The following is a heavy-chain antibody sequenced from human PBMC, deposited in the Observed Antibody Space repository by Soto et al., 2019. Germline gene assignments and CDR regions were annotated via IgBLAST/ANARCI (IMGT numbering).Heavy chain of an antibody. J-gene: IGHJ2*01. CDR2: ISSSATTT. CDR1: GFTFISYS. CDR3: ARAYMNSWYFDL. V-gene: IGHV3-48*01. Sequence: GGSLRVSCAASGFTFISYSMNWVRQAPGKGLEWVSDISSSATTTSYANPVKGRFTISRDDAKNSLYLQMNSLRAEDTALYYCARAYMNSWYFDLWGRGTLVTVSS. D-gene: IGHD1-20*01.